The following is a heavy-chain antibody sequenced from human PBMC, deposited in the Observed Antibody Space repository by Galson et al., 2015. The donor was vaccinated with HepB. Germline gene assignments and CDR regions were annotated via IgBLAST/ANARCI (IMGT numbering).Heavy chain of an antibody. J-gene: IGHJ6*02. CDR2: IYFTGST. CDR3: AKSAGTLSYFYGMDV. V-gene: IGHV4-4*02. Sequence: ETLSLTCTVSGVSITTTKWWTWVRQAPGKGLEWIGEIYFTGSTNLNPSLKSRVTLSVDKSTNQFSLKLTSVTAADTAIYYCAKSAGTLSYFYGMDVWGQGTTATVSS. D-gene: IGHD3-10*01. CDR1: GVSITTTKW.